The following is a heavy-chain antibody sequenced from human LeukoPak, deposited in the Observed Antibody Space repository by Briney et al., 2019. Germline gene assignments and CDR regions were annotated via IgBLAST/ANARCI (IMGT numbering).Heavy chain of an antibody. D-gene: IGHD3-22*01. Sequence: PSETLSLTCAVYGGSFSGYYWSWIRQPPGKGLEWIGEINHSGSTNYNPSLKSRVTISVDTSKNQFSLKLSSVTAADTAVYYCARHYFDGSGSSYNWFDPWGQGTLVTVSS. CDR1: GGSFSGYY. J-gene: IGHJ5*02. CDR2: INHSGST. CDR3: ARHYFDGSGSSYNWFDP. V-gene: IGHV4-34*01.